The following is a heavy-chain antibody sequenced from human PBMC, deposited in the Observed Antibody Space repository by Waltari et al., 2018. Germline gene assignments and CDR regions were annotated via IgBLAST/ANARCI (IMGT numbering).Heavy chain of an antibody. CDR1: GFTFHYDW. CDR2: VNSAGSST. J-gene: IGHJ6*02. CDR3: TREHGAVAGSYYYYGMDV. D-gene: IGHD6-19*01. Sequence: EVQLVEYGGGLVQPGGSLRRSCAASGFTFHYDWMHWVRLAPGKGLVWVAGVNSAGSSTFYADSVKGRFTVSRDSARNTLLLQMNSLRVENTAVYFCTREHGAVAGSYYYYGMDVWGQGTTVIVSS. V-gene: IGHV3-74*01.